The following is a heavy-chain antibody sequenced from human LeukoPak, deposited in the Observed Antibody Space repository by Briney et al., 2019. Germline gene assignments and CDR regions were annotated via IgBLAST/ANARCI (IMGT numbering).Heavy chain of an antibody. V-gene: IGHV1-24*01. Sequence: ASVKVSCKVSGYTLTELSMHWVRQAPGKGLEWMGGFDPEDGETIYAQKFQGRVTMTEDTSTDTAYLELSSLTSEDTALYYCARDGSDSPTAGMGLFWDFWGQGTLVTVSS. J-gene: IGHJ4*02. CDR1: GYTLTELS. CDR3: ARDGSDSPTAGMGLFWDF. CDR2: FDPEDGET. D-gene: IGHD6-13*01.